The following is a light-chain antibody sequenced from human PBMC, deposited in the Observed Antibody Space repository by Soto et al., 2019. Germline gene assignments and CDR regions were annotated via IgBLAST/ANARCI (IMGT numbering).Light chain of an antibody. Sequence: ELVLTQSPPTLSLSPVARVTLSCTASQRSSHTFAWYQQQPGQAPRLLISAASTTATGITARFSGSGSGKEFSRTITSLQSQEFAVYYCQQYDTWPRTFGQGTKV. CDR1: QRSSHT. J-gene: IGKJ1*01. CDR3: QQYDTWPRT. V-gene: IGKV3-15*01. CDR2: AAS.